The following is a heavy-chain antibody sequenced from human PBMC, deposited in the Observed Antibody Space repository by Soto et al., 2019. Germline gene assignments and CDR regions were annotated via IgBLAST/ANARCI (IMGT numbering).Heavy chain of an antibody. Sequence: QVQLVQSGAEVKKPGSSVKVSCKASGGTFSSYTISWVRQAPGQGLEWMGRIIPILGIANYAQKFQGRVTIPADKAASTAYMELSSLRSEDTAVYYCARDGDSSGWYWWGQGPLVTVSS. J-gene: IGHJ4*02. D-gene: IGHD6-19*01. CDR1: GGTFSSYT. V-gene: IGHV1-69*08. CDR2: IIPILGIA. CDR3: ARDGDSSGWYW.